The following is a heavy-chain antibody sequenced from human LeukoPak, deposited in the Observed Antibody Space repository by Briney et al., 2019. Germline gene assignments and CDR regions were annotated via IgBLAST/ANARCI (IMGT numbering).Heavy chain of an antibody. D-gene: IGHD6-13*01. J-gene: IGHJ4*02. Sequence: GGSLRLSCAASGFTFSSYGMHWVRQAPGKGLDWVAVISNDGSKKYYADSVKGRFTISRDNSKNTLSLQVSSLRAEDPAVYYCAGGDRIAAAGKGVDYWGQGTLVTVSS. V-gene: IGHV3-30*03. CDR3: AGGDRIAAAGKGVDY. CDR1: GFTFSSYG. CDR2: ISNDGSKK.